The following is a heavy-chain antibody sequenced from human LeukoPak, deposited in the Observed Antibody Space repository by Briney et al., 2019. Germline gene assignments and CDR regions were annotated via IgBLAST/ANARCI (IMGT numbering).Heavy chain of an antibody. J-gene: IGHJ4*02. CDR3: ATAHSGSYDYGGYVFDY. CDR2: FDPEDGET. Sequence: ASVKVSCKVSGYTLTELSMHWVRQAPGKGLEWMGGFDPEDGETIYAQKFQGRVTMTEDTSTDTAYMELSSLRSEDTAVYYCATAHSGSYDYGGYVFDYWGQGTLVTVSS. V-gene: IGHV1-24*01. CDR1: GYTLTELS. D-gene: IGHD1-26*01.